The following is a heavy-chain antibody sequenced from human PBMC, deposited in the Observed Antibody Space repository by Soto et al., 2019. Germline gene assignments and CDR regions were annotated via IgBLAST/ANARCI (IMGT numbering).Heavy chain of an antibody. CDR3: ASYSSSLTYFDY. CDR2: IGTAGDT. CDR1: GFTFSSYD. Sequence: EVQLVESGGGLVQPGGSLRLSCAASGFTFSSYDMHWVRQAKGKGLEWVSAIGTAGDTYYPGSVKGRFTISRENAKNSLYLQMNSLRAEDTAVYYCASYSSSLTYFDYWGQGTLVTVSS. J-gene: IGHJ4*02. V-gene: IGHV3-13*01. D-gene: IGHD6-13*01.